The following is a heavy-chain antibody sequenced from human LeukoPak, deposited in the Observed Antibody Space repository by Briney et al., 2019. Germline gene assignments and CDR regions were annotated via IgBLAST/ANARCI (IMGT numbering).Heavy chain of an antibody. CDR1: GYTFTSYG. Sequence: ASVKVSCKASGYTFTSYGISWVRQAPGQGLEWMGWISAYNGNTNYAQKLRGRVTMTTDTSTSTAYMELRSLRSDDTAVYYCARDTYCSSTICSYYDSRSGYYTVGDYWGQGALVTVSS. J-gene: IGHJ4*02. V-gene: IGHV1-18*01. D-gene: IGHD3-3*01. CDR2: ISAYNGNT. CDR3: ARDTYCSSTICSYYDSRSGYYTVGDY.